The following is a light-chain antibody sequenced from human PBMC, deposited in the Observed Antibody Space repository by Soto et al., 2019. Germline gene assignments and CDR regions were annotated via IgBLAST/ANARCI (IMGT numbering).Light chain of an antibody. V-gene: IGKV2-28*01. CDR1: QSLLHSNGYNY. CDR2: LGS. CDR3: MQALPPPCT. Sequence: DIVMTQSPLSLPVTPGEPASISCRSSQSLLHSNGYNYLDWYLQKPGQSPQLLIYLGSNRASGVPDRFSGSGSGTDFTLKISRVEAEDVGVYYCMQALPPPCTFGQGTKLEIK. J-gene: IGKJ2*02.